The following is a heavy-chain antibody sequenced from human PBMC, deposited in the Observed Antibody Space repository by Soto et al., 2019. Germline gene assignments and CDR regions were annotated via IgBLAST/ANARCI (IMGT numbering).Heavy chain of an antibody. CDR1: GGTFSSYA. V-gene: IGHV1-69*13. J-gene: IGHJ3*02. Sequence: SVKVSCKASGGTFSSYAISWVRQAPGQGLEWMGGIIPIFGTANYAQKFQGRVTITADESTSTAYMELSSLRSEDTAVYYCAREYPPPEQWPAPNAFDIWGQGTMVTVSS. D-gene: IGHD6-19*01. CDR3: AREYPPPEQWPAPNAFDI. CDR2: IIPIFGTA.